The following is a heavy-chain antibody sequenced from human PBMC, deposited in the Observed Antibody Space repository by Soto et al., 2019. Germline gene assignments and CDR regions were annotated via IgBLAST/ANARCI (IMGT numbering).Heavy chain of an antibody. CDR3: AKGGLWGAYYFDY. CDR1: GFTFNKYG. V-gene: IGHV3-30*18. Sequence: GGSVRLSCAASGFTFNKYGMQWVRQAPGKGLEWVAVISYDGTTKYHADSVKGRFTISRDNAKNTLFLQMDSLRAEDTAVYYCAKGGLWGAYYFDYWGQGIPVTVSS. CDR2: ISYDGTTK. D-gene: IGHD3-16*01. J-gene: IGHJ4*02.